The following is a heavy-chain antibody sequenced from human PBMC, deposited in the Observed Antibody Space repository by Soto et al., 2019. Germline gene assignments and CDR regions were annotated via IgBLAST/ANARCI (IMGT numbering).Heavy chain of an antibody. CDR2: ISYDGSTK. CDR1: GFSFSDYG. D-gene: IGHD3-10*01. V-gene: IGHV3-30*18. Sequence: VQLVESGGGVVQPGRSLRLSCVASGFSFSDYGMHWVRQAPGKGLEWVAVISYDGSTKNYADSVKGRFTISRDNSKTTLYLQMNSLRPEDTAVYSCAKVRGYYYGSGSYSPRGWSAFDIWGQGTMVTVSS. CDR3: AKVRGYYYGSGSYSPRGWSAFDI. J-gene: IGHJ3*02.